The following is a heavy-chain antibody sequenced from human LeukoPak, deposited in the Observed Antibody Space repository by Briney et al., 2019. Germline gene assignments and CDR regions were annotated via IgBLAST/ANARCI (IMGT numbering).Heavy chain of an antibody. CDR3: ATTTPRALFDY. Sequence: SETLSLTCTVSGGSIGSGGYYWSWIRQHPGKGLEWIGYIYYSGSTYYNPSLKSRVTISVDRSKNQFSLKLSSVTAADTAVYYCATTTPRALFDYWGQGTLVTVSS. D-gene: IGHD1-14*01. V-gene: IGHV4-31*09. CDR1: GGSIGSGGYY. CDR2: IYYSGST. J-gene: IGHJ4*02.